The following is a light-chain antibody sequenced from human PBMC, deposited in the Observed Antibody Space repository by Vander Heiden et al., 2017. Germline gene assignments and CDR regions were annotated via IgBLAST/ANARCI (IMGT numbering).Light chain of an antibody. V-gene: IGKV3-11*01. J-gene: IGKJ4*01. Sequence: DIVLTQSPATLSFSPGETATLSSRPSQSVSTYLALYHQKPGQAPRLLIYDASNRATGISARFIGSGSGTDFTLTISSLEPEDFAVYYCQQRGTWPPLTFGGGTKVEMK. CDR2: DAS. CDR3: QQRGTWPPLT. CDR1: QSVSTY.